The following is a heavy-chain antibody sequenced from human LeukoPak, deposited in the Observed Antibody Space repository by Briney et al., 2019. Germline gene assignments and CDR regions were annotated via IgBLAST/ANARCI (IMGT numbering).Heavy chain of an antibody. D-gene: IGHD6-19*01. Sequence: GGSLRLSCAASGFTFSSYAMSWVRQAPGKGLEWVSAISGSGGSTYYADSVKGRFTISRDNSMNTLYLQMNSLRAEDTAVYYCAKDRASSGWYGAHDYWGQGTLVTVSS. V-gene: IGHV3-23*01. CDR2: ISGSGGST. J-gene: IGHJ4*02. CDR1: GFTFSSYA. CDR3: AKDRASSGWYGAHDY.